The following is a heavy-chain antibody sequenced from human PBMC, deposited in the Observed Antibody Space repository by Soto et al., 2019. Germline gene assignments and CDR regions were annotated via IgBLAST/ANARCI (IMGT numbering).Heavy chain of an antibody. D-gene: IGHD2-21*02. CDR2: INPSGGHT. Sequence: QVQLMQSGAEVKKPGASVKVCCKASGNTFTNYYIHWVRQAPGQGLEWMGTINPSGGHTTYSQNFLGRVTMTRDTSTSTLYMELTSLTSDDTAVYYCARGGHVVVVTAAFDYWGQGTLVTVSS. J-gene: IGHJ4*02. V-gene: IGHV1-46*01. CDR3: ARGGHVVVVTAAFDY. CDR1: GNTFTNYY.